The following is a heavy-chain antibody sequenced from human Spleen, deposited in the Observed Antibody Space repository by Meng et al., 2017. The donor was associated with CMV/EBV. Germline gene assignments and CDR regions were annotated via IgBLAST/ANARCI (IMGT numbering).Heavy chain of an antibody. J-gene: IGHJ3*02. CDR2: INPNSGGT. D-gene: IGHD6-19*01. CDR3: ARWGAVAGIDGLDI. Sequence: ASVKVSCKASGYTFTSYYMHWVRQAPGQGLEWMGWINPNSGGTNYAQKFQGRVTMTRDTSISTAYMELSRLRSDDTAVYYCARWGAVAGIDGLDIWGQGTMVTVSS. CDR1: GYTFTSYY. V-gene: IGHV1-2*02.